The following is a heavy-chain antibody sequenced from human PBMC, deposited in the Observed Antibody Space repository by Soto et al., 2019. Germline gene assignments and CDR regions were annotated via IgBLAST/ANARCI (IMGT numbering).Heavy chain of an antibody. CDR3: AGEGYCTSTPCPTEKLSGSYGMDX. D-gene: IGHD2-2*01. Sequence: SVKVSSNASGYTFINHGLSWVRQAPGQALEWMGFISVYNGYTEFAHKIQGRVTMTRDTSTSTAYMELRSLRSDDTAVYYCAGEGYCTSTPCPTEKLSGSYGMDXVRQVHRGPVS. CDR2: ISVYNGYT. J-gene: IGHJ6*02. V-gene: IGHV1-18*01. CDR1: GYTFINHG.